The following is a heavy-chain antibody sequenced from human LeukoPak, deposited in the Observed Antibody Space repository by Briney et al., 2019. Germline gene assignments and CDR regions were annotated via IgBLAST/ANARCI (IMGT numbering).Heavy chain of an antibody. Sequence: SETLSLTRAVYGGSFSGYYWSWLRQPPGTGLEWIGEINHSGSTNYNPSLKSRVTISVDTSKNQFSLKLSSVTAADTAVYYCARGWPLGYCSGGSCQKAFDIWGQGTMVTVSS. V-gene: IGHV4-34*01. D-gene: IGHD2-15*01. CDR2: INHSGST. CDR3: ARGWPLGYCSGGSCQKAFDI. J-gene: IGHJ3*02. CDR1: GGSFSGYY.